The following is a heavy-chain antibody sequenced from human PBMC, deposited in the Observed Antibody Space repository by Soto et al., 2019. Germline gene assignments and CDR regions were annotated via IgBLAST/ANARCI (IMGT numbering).Heavy chain of an antibody. CDR2: ISYDGSNK. CDR3: AKNLARTGIGMDV. V-gene: IGHV3-30*18. Sequence: PGGSLRLSCAASGFTFSSYGMHWVRQAPGKGLEWVAVISYDGSNKYYADSVKGRFTISRDNSKNTLYLQMNSLRAEDTAVYYCAKNLARTGIGMDVWGQGTTVTVSS. J-gene: IGHJ6*02. D-gene: IGHD1-20*01. CDR1: GFTFSSYG.